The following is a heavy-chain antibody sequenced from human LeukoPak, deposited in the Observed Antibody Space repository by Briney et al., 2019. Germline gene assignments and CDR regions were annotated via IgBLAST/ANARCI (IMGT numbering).Heavy chain of an antibody. CDR2: IHKTGDYT. D-gene: IGHD6-13*01. V-gene: IGHV3-23*01. Sequence: RGSLRLSCAASGFTFNNYALSWVRQAPGKGLEWVSAIHKTGDYTYYTDSVRGRFTISRDNSRNTLYLQMDSLRAEDTAVYYCANCVAAAAHLCDAFDIWGQGTMVTVSS. CDR1: GFTFNNYA. J-gene: IGHJ3*02. CDR3: ANCVAAAAHLCDAFDI.